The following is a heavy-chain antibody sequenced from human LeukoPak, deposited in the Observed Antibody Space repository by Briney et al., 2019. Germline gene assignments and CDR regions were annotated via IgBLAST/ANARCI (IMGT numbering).Heavy chain of an antibody. Sequence: GGYLRLSCVASGFTFSSYAMSWVRQAPGKGLEWVSDISDSGGDTYYADSVKGRFSISRDNSKNMVHLQMSGLRAEDTAIYYCPKDVAEGNGFDYWGQGTLVTVSS. CDR2: ISDSGGDT. CDR3: PKDVAEGNGFDY. J-gene: IGHJ4*02. V-gene: IGHV3-23*01. CDR1: GFTFSSYA. D-gene: IGHD2-21*01.